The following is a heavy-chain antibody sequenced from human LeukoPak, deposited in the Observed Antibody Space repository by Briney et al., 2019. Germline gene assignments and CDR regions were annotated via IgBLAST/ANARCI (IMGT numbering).Heavy chain of an antibody. Sequence: GGSLRLSCAASGFTFSGHYMIWIRQAPGKGLEWVSYISSSSTGSYTRYADSVKGRFTIFRDNAKNSLYMQMNSLRAEDTAVFYCARLIEDDYIWGKYRYIDFWGQGTLVTVSS. V-gene: IGHV3-11*06. CDR1: GFTFSGHY. CDR2: ISSSSTGS. CDR3: ARLIEDDYIWGKYRYIDF. J-gene: IGHJ4*02. D-gene: IGHD3-16*02.